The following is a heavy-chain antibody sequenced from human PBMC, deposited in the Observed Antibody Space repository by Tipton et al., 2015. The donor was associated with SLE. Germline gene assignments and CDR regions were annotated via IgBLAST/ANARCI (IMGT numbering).Heavy chain of an antibody. CDR3: ARGEYYDSSGYSGIGMDV. D-gene: IGHD3-22*01. CDR1: GFTVSSNY. V-gene: IGHV3-48*02. J-gene: IGHJ6*02. CDR2: ISSSSSTI. Sequence: SLRLSCAASGFTVSSNYMSWVRQAPGKGLEWVSYISSSSSTIYYADSVKGRFTISRDNAKNSLYLQMNSLRDEDTAVYYCARGEYYDSSGYSGIGMDVWGQGTTVTVSS.